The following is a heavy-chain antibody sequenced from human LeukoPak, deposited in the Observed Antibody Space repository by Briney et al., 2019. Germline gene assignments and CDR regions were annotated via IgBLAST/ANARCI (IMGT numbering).Heavy chain of an antibody. V-gene: IGHV3-21*01. CDR1: GFTFNSYS. CDR3: ARDLGDQYDSSGSGVS. CDR2: ISSSSSYI. J-gene: IGHJ4*02. Sequence: PGGSLRLSCAASGFTFNSYSMNWVRQAPGKGLEWVSSISSSSSYIYYADSVKGRFTISRDNAKNSLYLQMNSLRAEDTAVYYCARDLGDQYDSSGSGVSWGQGTLVTVSS. D-gene: IGHD3-22*01.